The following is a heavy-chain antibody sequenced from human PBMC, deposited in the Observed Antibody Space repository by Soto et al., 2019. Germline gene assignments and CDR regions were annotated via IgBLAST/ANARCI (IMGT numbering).Heavy chain of an antibody. D-gene: IGHD5-12*01. CDR1: GYTFTSYG. V-gene: IGHV1-18*04. CDR2: INANNGNT. Sequence: QVQLVQSGAEVKKPGASAMVSCKASGYTFTSYGISWIRQAPGQGLEWMGWINANNGNTDYAQNFQGRVTMTTDTSTSTAYMELRSLRSDDTAVYYCATSYDSGFDPWGQGTLVSVSS. J-gene: IGHJ5*02. CDR3: ATSYDSGFDP.